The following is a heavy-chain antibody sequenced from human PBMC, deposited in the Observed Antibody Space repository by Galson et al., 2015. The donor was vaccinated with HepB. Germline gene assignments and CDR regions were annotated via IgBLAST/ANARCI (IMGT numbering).Heavy chain of an antibody. Sequence: SVKVSCKASGYTFTSYAMHWVRQAPGQRLEWMGWINAGNGNTKYSQKFQGRVTITRDTSASTAYMELSSLRSEDTAVYYCARMGHYYDSSGYADYYYYYYGMDVWGQGTTVTVSS. D-gene: IGHD3-22*01. J-gene: IGHJ6*02. CDR3: ARMGHYYDSSGYADYYYYYYGMDV. V-gene: IGHV1-3*01. CDR1: GYTFTSYA. CDR2: INAGNGNT.